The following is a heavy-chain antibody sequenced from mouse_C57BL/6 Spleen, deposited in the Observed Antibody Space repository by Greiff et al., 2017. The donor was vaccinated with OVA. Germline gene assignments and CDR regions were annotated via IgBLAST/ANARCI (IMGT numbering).Heavy chain of an antibody. CDR2: INYDGSST. V-gene: IGHV5-16*01. J-gene: IGHJ1*03. D-gene: IGHD2-2*01. Sequence: EVKLVESEGGLVQPGSSMKLSCTASGFTFSDYYMAWVRQVPEKGLEWVANINYDGSSTYYLDSLKSRFIISRDNAKNILYLQMSSLKSEDTATYYCARDPMVTTDWYFDVWGTGTTVTVSS. CDR1: GFTFSDYY. CDR3: ARDPMVTTDWYFDV.